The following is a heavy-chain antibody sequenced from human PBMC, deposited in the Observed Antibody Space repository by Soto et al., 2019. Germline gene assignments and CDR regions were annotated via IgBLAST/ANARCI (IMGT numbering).Heavy chain of an antibody. D-gene: IGHD3-3*01. CDR3: AREELTIFGVVISGYGMDV. J-gene: IGHJ6*02. V-gene: IGHV4-4*07. Sequence: PSETLSLTCTVSGGSISSYYWSWIRQPARKGLEWIGCIYTSGSTNYNPSHKSRVTMSVDTSKNQFSLKLSSVTAADTAVYYCAREELTIFGVVISGYGMDVWGQGTTVTVSS. CDR2: IYTSGST. CDR1: GGSISSYY.